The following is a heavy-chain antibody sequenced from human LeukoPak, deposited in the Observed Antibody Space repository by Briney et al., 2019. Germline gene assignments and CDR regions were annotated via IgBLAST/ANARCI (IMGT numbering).Heavy chain of an antibody. D-gene: IGHD6-19*01. Sequence: GGSLRLSCAASGFTFSSYWMSWVRQAPGKGLEWVANIKQDGSEKYYVDSVKGRFTISRDNAKNSLYLQMNSLRAEDTAVYYCARDPLRYSSGWYDYYYGMDVWGQGTTVTVSS. V-gene: IGHV3-7*03. J-gene: IGHJ6*02. CDR3: ARDPLRYSSGWYDYYYGMDV. CDR2: IKQDGSEK. CDR1: GFTFSSYW.